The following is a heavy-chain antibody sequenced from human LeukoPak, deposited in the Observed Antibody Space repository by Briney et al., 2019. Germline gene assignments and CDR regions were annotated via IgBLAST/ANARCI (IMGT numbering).Heavy chain of an antibody. Sequence: GGSLRLSCAASGLTVSSNYMSWVRQAPGKGLEWVSVIYSGGSTYYADSVKGRFTISRDNSKNTLYLQMNSLRAEDTAVYYCARGGYYDSSGLDYWGQGTLVTVSS. CDR1: GLTVSSNY. J-gene: IGHJ4*02. CDR2: IYSGGST. D-gene: IGHD3-22*01. V-gene: IGHV3-53*01. CDR3: ARGGYYDSSGLDY.